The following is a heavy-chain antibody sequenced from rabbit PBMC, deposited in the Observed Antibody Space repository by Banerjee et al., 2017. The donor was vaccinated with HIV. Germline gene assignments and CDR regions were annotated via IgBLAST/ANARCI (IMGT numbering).Heavy chain of an antibody. V-gene: IGHV1S7*01. CDR1: GFTLSSYY. J-gene: IGHJ6*01. CDR2: IDPLFGIT. Sequence: QLKESGGGLVQPGGSLKLSCKASGFTLSSYYMNWVRQAPGKGLEWIGYIDPLFGITYYANWVNGRFSISRENAQNTVFLQMTSLTAADTATYFCARDTASSFSSYGMDLWGPGTLVTVS. D-gene: IGHD8-1*01. CDR3: ARDTASSFSSYGMDL.